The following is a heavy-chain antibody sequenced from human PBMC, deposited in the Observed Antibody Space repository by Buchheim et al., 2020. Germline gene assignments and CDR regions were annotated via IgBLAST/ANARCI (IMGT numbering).Heavy chain of an antibody. D-gene: IGHD2-21*02. V-gene: IGHV2-5*02. Sequence: QITLKESGPTLMKPTQTLTLTCTYSGFSLNTRGVGVGWIRQPPGKALEWLALIYWDDDKRFRPSLMTRLTITTDTSKHQVVLKMTNMDSVDTATYYCARTYCGGDCLSYFYGTDVWGQGTT. J-gene: IGHJ6*02. CDR2: IYWDDDK. CDR1: GFSLNTRGVG. CDR3: ARTYCGGDCLSYFYGTDV.